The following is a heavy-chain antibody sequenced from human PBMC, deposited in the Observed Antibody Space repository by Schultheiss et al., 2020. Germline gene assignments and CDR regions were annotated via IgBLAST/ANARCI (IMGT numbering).Heavy chain of an antibody. D-gene: IGHD2-2*01. J-gene: IGHJ5*02. V-gene: IGHV4-61*05. CDR1: GGSISSSSYY. CDR2: IYYSGST. CDR3: AREDQLLGWFDP. Sequence: SETLSLTCTVSGGSISSSSYYWGWIRQPPGKGLEWIGYIYYSGSTNYNPSLKSRVTISVDTSKNQFSLKLSSVTAADTAVYYCAREDQLLGWFDPWGQGTLVTVSS.